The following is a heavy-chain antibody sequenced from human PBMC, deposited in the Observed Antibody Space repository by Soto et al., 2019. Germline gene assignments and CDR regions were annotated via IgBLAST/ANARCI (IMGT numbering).Heavy chain of an antibody. V-gene: IGHV3-48*01. CDR1: GFTFSSYS. CDR2: ISSSSSTI. J-gene: IGHJ3*02. D-gene: IGHD4-17*01. CDR3: ARVGDHGAFDI. Sequence: GGSLRLSCAASGFTFSSYSMNWVRQAPGKGLEWVSYISSSSSTIYYADSVKGRFTISRDNAKNSLYLQMNSLRAEDTAVYYCARVGDHGAFDIWGQGTMVTVSS.